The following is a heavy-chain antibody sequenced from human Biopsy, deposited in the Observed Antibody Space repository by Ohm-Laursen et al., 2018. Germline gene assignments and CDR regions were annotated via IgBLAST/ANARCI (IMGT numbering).Heavy chain of an antibody. Sequence: GPSVKVSCKASGFSFTGYYIHWVRQAPGQGLEWMGWISPKSGDTNYAHKFQGNITMTRDTSMSTAYMEMSRLRCDDTAVYYCALQSVAQMKNFDYWGQGTLVTVSS. CDR3: ALQSVAQMKNFDY. J-gene: IGHJ4*02. D-gene: IGHD6-19*01. CDR1: GFSFTGYY. CDR2: ISPKSGDT. V-gene: IGHV1-2*02.